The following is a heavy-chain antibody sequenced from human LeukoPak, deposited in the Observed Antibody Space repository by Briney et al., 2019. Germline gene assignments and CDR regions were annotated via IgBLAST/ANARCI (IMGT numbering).Heavy chain of an antibody. Sequence: SETLSLTCAVYGGSFSGYYWSWIRQLPGKGLEWIGEINHSGSTNYNPSLKSRVTISVDTSKNQFSLKLSSVTAADTAVYYCARGSRDCSSTSCSVGRKRWFDPWGQGTLVTVSS. J-gene: IGHJ5*02. V-gene: IGHV4-34*01. CDR3: ARGSRDCSSTSCSVGRKRWFDP. CDR2: INHSGST. D-gene: IGHD2-2*01. CDR1: GGSFSGYY.